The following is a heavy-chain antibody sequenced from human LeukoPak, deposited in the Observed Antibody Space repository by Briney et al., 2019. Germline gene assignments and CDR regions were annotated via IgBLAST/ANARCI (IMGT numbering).Heavy chain of an antibody. D-gene: IGHD4-17*01. V-gene: IGHV4-59*01. CDR3: ARETPGGDYAY. CDR2: IHYSGST. Sequence: PSETLSLTCTVSRGSISSYYWSWIRQPPGKGLEWIGYIHYSGSTNYNPSLKSRVTISVDTSKSQFSLKLSSVTAADTAVYYCARETPGGDYAYWGQGTLVTVSS. J-gene: IGHJ4*02. CDR1: RGSISSYY.